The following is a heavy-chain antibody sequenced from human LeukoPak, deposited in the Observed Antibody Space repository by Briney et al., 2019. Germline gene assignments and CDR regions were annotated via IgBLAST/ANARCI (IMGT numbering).Heavy chain of an antibody. V-gene: IGHV3-23*01. D-gene: IGHD3-10*01. J-gene: IGHJ4*02. CDR1: GFTFSSYA. Sequence: GGSLRLSCAASGFTFSSYAMSWVRQAPGKGLEWVSYISSGGSTISHADSVKGRFTISRDNSKNTLYLQMSSLRAEDTAVYYCAKDLHPRSASYSPFDYWGQGTLVTVSS. CDR2: ISSGGSTI. CDR3: AKDLHPRSASYSPFDY.